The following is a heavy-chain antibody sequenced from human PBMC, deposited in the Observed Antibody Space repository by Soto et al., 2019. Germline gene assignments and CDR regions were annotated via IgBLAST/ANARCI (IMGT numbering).Heavy chain of an antibody. CDR1: GFTLSTYG. J-gene: IGHJ6*04. V-gene: IGHV3-23*01. CDR2: ITGTGGNT. CDR3: ARIRGYYYGLDL. Sequence: GGSLRLSCAASGFTLSTYGMTWVRQAPGKGLEWVSAITGTGGNTYYVDSMKGRFTVSRDNSKNMLYLQVNSLRAEDTAVYYCARIRGYYYGLDLWGKGTTVTVSS.